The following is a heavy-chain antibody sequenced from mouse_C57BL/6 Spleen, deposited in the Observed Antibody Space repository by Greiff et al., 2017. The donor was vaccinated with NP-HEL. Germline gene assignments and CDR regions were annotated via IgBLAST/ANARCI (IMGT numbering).Heavy chain of an antibody. V-gene: IGHV1-61*01. J-gene: IGHJ4*01. CDR3: ARRGWSYMDY. CDR2: IYPSDSET. Sequence: QVQLQQPGAELVRPGSSVKLSCKASGYTFTSYWMDWVKQRPGQGLEWIGNIYPSDSETHYNQKFKDKATLTVDKSSSTAYMQLSSLTSEDSAVYYCARRGWSYMDYWGQGTSVTVSS. D-gene: IGHD1-1*01. CDR1: GYTFTSYW.